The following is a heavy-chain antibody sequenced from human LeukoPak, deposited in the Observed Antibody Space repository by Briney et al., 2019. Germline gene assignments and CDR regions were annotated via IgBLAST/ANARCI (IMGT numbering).Heavy chain of an antibody. J-gene: IGHJ4*02. CDR3: ARDDYYYDSSGYSVY. CDR1: GFTVSSNY. CDR2: IYSGGST. Sequence: GGSLRLSCAASGFTVSSNYMSWVRQAPGKGLEWVSVIYSGGSTYYADSVKGRFTISRDNSKNTLYLQMNSLRAEDTAVYYCARDDYYYDSSGYSVYWGQGTLVTVSS. V-gene: IGHV3-66*01. D-gene: IGHD3-22*01.